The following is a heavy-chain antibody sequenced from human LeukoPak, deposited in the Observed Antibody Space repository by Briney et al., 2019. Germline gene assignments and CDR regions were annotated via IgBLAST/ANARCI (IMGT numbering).Heavy chain of an antibody. CDR2: IYHTGTT. CDR1: RGSIMTTHW. V-gene: IGHV4-4*02. D-gene: IGHD4-23*01. Sequence: SGTLSLTCTLSRGSIMTTHWWSWVRQPPGKGLEWIGEIYHTGTTNYSPSLKSRLTISVDQSRNQFSLRLTSVTAADTATYYCAAWGVDYGGNFDYSDYWGQGTLVTVSS. J-gene: IGHJ4*02. CDR3: AAWGVDYGGNFDYSDY.